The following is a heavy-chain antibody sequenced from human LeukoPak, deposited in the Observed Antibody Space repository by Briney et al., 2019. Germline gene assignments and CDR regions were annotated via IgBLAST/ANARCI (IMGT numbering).Heavy chain of an antibody. CDR3: ARSPPRYSIFWSGYLHVSYFVY. Sequence: PSETLSLTCAVYGGSYSGYYWSWIRQPPGRGLEWIGEINHSESTNYNPPLNSRVTVSLLKSKNQFSLKLSSVPAADTAVYYFARSPPRYSIFWSGYLHVSYFVYWVQG. CDR1: GGSYSGYY. D-gene: IGHD3-3*01. J-gene: IGHJ4*02. V-gene: IGHV4-34*01. CDR2: INHSEST.